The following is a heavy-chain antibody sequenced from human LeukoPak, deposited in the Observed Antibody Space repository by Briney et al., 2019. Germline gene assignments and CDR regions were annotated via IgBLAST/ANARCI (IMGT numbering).Heavy chain of an antibody. CDR1: GGYISTYY. CDR3: XXVTVVXVAATFTRYYFDY. Sequence: PSETLSLTCTVSGGYISTYYWSWIRQPAEKGLEWIGRXXXSGSTDYNPSLXXRVTMSIDTSRTRFSLRLSSVTAADTAVYYCXXVTVVXVAATFTRYYFDYWGQGTLVTVSS. D-gene: IGHD2-15*01. CDR2: XXXSGST. V-gene: IGHV4-4*07. J-gene: IGHJ4*02.